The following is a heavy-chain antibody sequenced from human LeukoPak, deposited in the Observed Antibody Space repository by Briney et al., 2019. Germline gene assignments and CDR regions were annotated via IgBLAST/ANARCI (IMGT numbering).Heavy chain of an antibody. CDR2: ITGSGRTI. CDR3: ARKGELERRRSWDC. V-gene: IGHV3-21*04. CDR1: GYSFTSYW. Sequence: GESLKISCKGSGYSFTSYWIGWVRQMPGKGLEWVSGITGSGRTIYYADSVKGRFTISRDNAKNSLYLQMSSLRAEDTAVYYCARKGELERRRSWDCWGQGTLVTVSS. J-gene: IGHJ4*02. D-gene: IGHD1-1*01.